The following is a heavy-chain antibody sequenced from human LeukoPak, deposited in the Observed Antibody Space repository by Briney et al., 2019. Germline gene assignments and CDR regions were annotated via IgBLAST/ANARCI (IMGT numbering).Heavy chain of an antibody. Sequence: GRSLRLSCAASGFAFSSYGMHWVRQAPGKGLEWVANIKYDGSEKFYVGSVRGRFTISRDNTNNSLHLQMNSLRAEDTAIYYCARDPTYDSGSPLGYGGQGTLVAVSS. D-gene: IGHD3-10*01. CDR3: ARDPTYDSGSPLGY. V-gene: IGHV3-7*01. CDR2: IKYDGSEK. J-gene: IGHJ4*02. CDR1: GFAFSSYG.